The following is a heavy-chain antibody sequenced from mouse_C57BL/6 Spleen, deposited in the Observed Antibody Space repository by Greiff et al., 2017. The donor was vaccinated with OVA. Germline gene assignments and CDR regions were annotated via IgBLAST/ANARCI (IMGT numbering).Heavy chain of an antibody. Sequence: QVQLQQPGTELVKPGASVKLSCKASGYTFPSYWVHGVKQRPGQGLEWIGNITPRNGGTNYNEKFKSKATLTVDKSSSTAYMQLSSLTSEDSAVYYCAKGYYYGNFDYWGQGTTLTVSS. CDR3: AKGYYYGNFDY. D-gene: IGHD1-1*01. CDR2: ITPRNGGT. V-gene: IGHV1-53*01. J-gene: IGHJ2*01. CDR1: GYTFPSYW.